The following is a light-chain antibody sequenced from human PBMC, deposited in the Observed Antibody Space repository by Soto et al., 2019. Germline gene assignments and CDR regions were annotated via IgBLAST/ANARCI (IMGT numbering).Light chain of an antibody. CDR3: QQYGRSWT. Sequence: ELVLTQSPDTGALSPGERVTLSCRASQNIFSNDLAWYQQKPGQAPRLLIYGASTRATGIADRFSGGGSGTDFTLTISRLEPEDFAVYHCQQYGRSWTFGQGTKV. CDR1: QNIFSND. CDR2: GAS. J-gene: IGKJ1*01. V-gene: IGKV3-20*01.